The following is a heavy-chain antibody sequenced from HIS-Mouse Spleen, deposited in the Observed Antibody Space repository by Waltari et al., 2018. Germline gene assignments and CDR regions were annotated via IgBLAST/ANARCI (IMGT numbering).Heavy chain of an antibody. CDR2: ISSSSSYI. V-gene: IGHV3-21*01. CDR1: GFTFRSYS. Sequence: EVQLVESGGGLVKPGGSLRLSCAASGFTFRSYSMNWVRQAPGKGLEWVSSISSSSSYIYYADSVKGRFTISRDNAKNSLYLQMNSLRAEDTAVYYCARGNWGSRYFDLWGRGTLVTVSS. D-gene: IGHD7-27*01. CDR3: ARGNWGSRYFDL. J-gene: IGHJ2*01.